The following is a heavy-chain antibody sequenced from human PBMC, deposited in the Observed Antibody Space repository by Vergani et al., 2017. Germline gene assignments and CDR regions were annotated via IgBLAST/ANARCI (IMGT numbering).Heavy chain of an antibody. CDR2: IWYDGSNK. CDR3: ARASRGYSYGGLREFDP. CDR1: GFTFSTYG. V-gene: IGHV3-33*01. Sequence: QVQLVESGGGVVQPGRSLRLSCAASGFTFSTYGMHWVRQAPGKGLEWVAVIWYDGSNKYYADSVKGRFTISRDNSKNTLYLQMNSLRAEDTSVYYCARASRGYSYGGLREFDPWGQGTLVTVSS. D-gene: IGHD5-18*01. J-gene: IGHJ5*02.